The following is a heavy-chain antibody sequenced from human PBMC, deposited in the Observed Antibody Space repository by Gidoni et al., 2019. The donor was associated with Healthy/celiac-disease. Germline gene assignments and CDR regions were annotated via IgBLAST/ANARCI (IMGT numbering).Heavy chain of an antibody. CDR2: INPSGGST. J-gene: IGHJ4*02. CDR1: GYTLTSYY. D-gene: IGHD2-2*01. V-gene: IGHV1-46*01. CDR3: ARGYVVVPAAMRV. Sequence: QVQLVQSGAEVKKPGASVKVSCKASGYTLTSYYMNWVRQAPGQGLEWMGIINPSGGSTSYAQKFQGRVTMTRDTSTSTVYMELSSLRSEDTAVYYCARGYVVVPAAMRVWGQGTLVTVSS.